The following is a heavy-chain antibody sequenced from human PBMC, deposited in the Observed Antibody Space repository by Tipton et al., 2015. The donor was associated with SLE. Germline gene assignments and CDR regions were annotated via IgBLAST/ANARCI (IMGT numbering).Heavy chain of an antibody. CDR3: ARAGTEDDFGVFDY. D-gene: IGHD3-16*01. CDR1: GDSISSSSYY. CDR2: MYYRGNT. J-gene: IGHJ4*02. Sequence: TLSLTCTDSGDSISSSSYYWGWIRQPPGKGLEWIGSMYYRGNTYYNPSLRSRVTMSIDTSKNQFSLKLTSVTAADTAMYYCARAGTEDDFGVFDYWGQGTLVTASS. V-gene: IGHV4-39*07.